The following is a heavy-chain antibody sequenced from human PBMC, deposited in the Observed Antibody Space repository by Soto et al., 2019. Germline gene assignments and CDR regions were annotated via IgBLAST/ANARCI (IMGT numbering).Heavy chain of an antibody. CDR1: GGSLRGYY. D-gene: IGHD6-19*01. Sequence: PSETLSLTCAVYGGSLRGYYGSWIRQPPGKGLEWIGEINHSGSTNYNPSLKSRVTISVDTSKNQFSLKLSSVTAADTAVYYCARFGDSSGWQYFDYWGQGTLLTVSS. CDR2: INHSGST. J-gene: IGHJ4*02. CDR3: ARFGDSSGWQYFDY. V-gene: IGHV4-34*01.